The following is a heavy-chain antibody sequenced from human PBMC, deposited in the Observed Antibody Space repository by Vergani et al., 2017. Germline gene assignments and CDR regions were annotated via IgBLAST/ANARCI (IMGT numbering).Heavy chain of an antibody. CDR2: TWYDGNNK. CDR3: ARDLRLLYNRFDP. J-gene: IGHJ5*02. D-gene: IGHD1-14*01. CDR1: GFTFNQYG. V-gene: IGHV3-33*01. Sequence: QVQLVESGGGVFQPGRSLRLSCAASGFTFNQYGMHWVRKAPGKGLEWVAVTWYDGNNKQNADSVKGRFTISRDNSKSTMYLQMNSLRDEDTGVYYCARDLRLLYNRFDPWGQGTLVTVSS.